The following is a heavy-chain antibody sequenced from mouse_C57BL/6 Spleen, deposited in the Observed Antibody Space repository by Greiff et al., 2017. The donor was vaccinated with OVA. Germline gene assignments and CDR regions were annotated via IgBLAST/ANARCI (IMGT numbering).Heavy chain of an antibody. CDR3: ASPHYYGSSYLYYYAMDY. D-gene: IGHD1-1*01. Sequence: QVQLQQSGAELVKPGASVKLSCKASGYTFTSYWMHWVKQRPGRGLEWIGRIDPNSGGTKYNEKFKSKATLTVDKPSSTAYMQLSSLTSEDSAVYYCASPHYYGSSYLYYYAMDYWGQGTSVTVSS. CDR2: IDPNSGGT. CDR1: GYTFTSYW. J-gene: IGHJ4*01. V-gene: IGHV1-72*01.